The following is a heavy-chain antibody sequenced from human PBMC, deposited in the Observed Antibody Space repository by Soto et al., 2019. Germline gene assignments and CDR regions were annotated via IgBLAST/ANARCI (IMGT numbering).Heavy chain of an antibody. CDR2: INPSGGST. D-gene: IGHD2-21*02. J-gene: IGHJ1*01. CDR1: GYTFTSYY. V-gene: IGHV1-46*03. CDR3: ARVSAYCGGDCPIYFQH. Sequence: QVQLVQSGAEVKKPGASVKVSCKASGYTFTSYYMHCVRQAPGQGLEWMGIINPSGGSTSYAQKFQGRVTMTRATSTSTVSMELSSLRSEDTAVYYCARVSAYCGGDCPIYFQHWGQGTLVTVSS.